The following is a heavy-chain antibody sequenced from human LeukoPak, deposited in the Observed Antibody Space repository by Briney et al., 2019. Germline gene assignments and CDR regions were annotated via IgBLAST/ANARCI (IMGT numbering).Heavy chain of an antibody. J-gene: IGHJ4*02. CDR3: ARNVYDLRGQWLVPGFDY. CDR2: IGTIISTT. V-gene: IGHV3-48*03. Sequence: GGSLRLSCAASGFTFCSYEMNWGRQAPGKGLEWVSYIGTIISTTDYEDSVKGRFTVSRDDAKSSLYLQMSSLRAEDTAVYYCARNVYDLRGQWLVPGFDYWGQGTLVTVSS. D-gene: IGHD6-19*01. CDR1: GFTFCSYE.